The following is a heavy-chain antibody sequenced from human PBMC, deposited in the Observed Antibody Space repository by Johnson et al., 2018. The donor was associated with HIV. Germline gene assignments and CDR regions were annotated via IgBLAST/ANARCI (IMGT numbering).Heavy chain of an antibody. J-gene: IGHJ3*02. CDR2: ISYDGSNK. D-gene: IGHD3-10*01. Sequence: QVQLVESGGGLVQPGRSLRLSCAASGFTFSSYAMHWVRQAPGKGLEWVAVISYDGSNKYYADSVKGRFTISRDNSKNTLYLQMNSLRAEDTAVYYCAREGALGAYDAFDIWGQGTMVTVSS. CDR3: AREGALGAYDAFDI. V-gene: IGHV3-30*04. CDR1: GFTFSSYA.